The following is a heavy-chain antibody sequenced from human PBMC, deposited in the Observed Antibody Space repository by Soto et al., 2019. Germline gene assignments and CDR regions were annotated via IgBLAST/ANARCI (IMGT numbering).Heavy chain of an antibody. J-gene: IGHJ5*02. D-gene: IGHD5-18*01. Sequence: PSETLSLTCAVPGGSISSGGYSWSWIRQPPGKGLEWIGYIYHSGSTYYNPSLKSRVTISVDRSKNQFSLKLSSVTAADTAVYYCARAGYSYGNWFDPWGQGTLVTVSS. CDR2: IYHSGST. CDR1: GGSISSGGYS. CDR3: ARAGYSYGNWFDP. V-gene: IGHV4-30-2*01.